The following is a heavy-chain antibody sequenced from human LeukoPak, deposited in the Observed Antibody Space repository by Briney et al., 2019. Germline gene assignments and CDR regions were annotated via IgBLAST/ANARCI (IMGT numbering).Heavy chain of an antibody. Sequence: SETLSLTCAVYGGSFSGYYWSWLRQPPGKGLEWIGEINHSGSTNYNPSLKSRVTISVDTSKNQFSLKLSSVTAADTAVYYCARGVRARYYGSGSYPYFDYWGQGTLVTVSS. CDR1: GGSFSGYY. CDR2: INHSGST. V-gene: IGHV4-34*01. J-gene: IGHJ4*02. CDR3: ARGVRARYYGSGSYPYFDY. D-gene: IGHD3-10*01.